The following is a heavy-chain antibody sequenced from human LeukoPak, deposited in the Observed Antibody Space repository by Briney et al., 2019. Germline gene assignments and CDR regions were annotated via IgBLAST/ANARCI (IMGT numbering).Heavy chain of an antibody. CDR2: IIPIFGTA. V-gene: IGHV1-69*13. CDR1: GGTFSSYA. D-gene: IGHD2-21*01. J-gene: IGHJ3*02. CDR3: ARALYCGGDCYSKAFDI. Sequence: ASVKVSSKASGGTFSSYAISWVRQAPGQGLEWMGGIIPIFGTANYAQKFQGRVTITADESTSTAYMELSSLRSEDTAVYYCARALYCGGDCYSKAFDIWGQGTMVTVSS.